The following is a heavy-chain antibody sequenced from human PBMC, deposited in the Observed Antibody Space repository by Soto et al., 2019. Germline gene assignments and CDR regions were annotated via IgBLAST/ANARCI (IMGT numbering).Heavy chain of an antibody. J-gene: IGHJ4*02. CDR2: ISGNGDTT. CDR3: ARLHIVVQLDRRGYFDS. Sequence: QTGGSLRLSCAASGFTFSSYAMIWVRQAPGKGLEWVSTISGNGDTTYHADSVKGRFRTSRDNSKTTLYLQLNSLRAEDTATYYCARLHIVVQLDRRGYFDSWGQGTLVTVSS. CDR1: GFTFSSYA. V-gene: IGHV3-23*01. D-gene: IGHD1-1*01.